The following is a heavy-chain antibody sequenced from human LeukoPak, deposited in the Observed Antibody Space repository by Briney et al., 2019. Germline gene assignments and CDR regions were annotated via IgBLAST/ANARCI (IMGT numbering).Heavy chain of an antibody. Sequence: GASVKVSCKASGYTFTGYYMHWVRQAPGQGLEWMGWINPNSGGTNYAQKSQGRVTMTRDTSISTAYMELSRLRSDDTAVYYCARNGYYDILTGYYNHNWFDPWGQGTLVTVSS. J-gene: IGHJ5*02. CDR3: ARNGYYDILTGYYNHNWFDP. CDR1: GYTFTGYY. D-gene: IGHD3-9*01. CDR2: INPNSGGT. V-gene: IGHV1-2*02.